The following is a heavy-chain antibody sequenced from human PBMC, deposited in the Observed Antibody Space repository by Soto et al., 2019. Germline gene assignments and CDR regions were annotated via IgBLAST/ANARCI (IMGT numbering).Heavy chain of an antibody. CDR2: IYYSGST. CDR3: ARSLITMPPEAD. V-gene: IGHV4-39*01. J-gene: IGHJ4*02. Sequence: SETLSLTCTVSGGSISSSSYYWGWIRQPPGKGLEWIGSIYYSGSTYYNPSLKSRVTISVDTSKNQFSLKLSSVTAADTAVYYCARSLITMPPEADWGQGTLVTVSS. CDR1: GGSISSSSYY. D-gene: IGHD3-10*01.